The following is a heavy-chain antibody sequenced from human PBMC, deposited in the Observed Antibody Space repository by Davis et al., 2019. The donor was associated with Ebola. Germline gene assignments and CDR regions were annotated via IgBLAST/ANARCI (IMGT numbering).Heavy chain of an antibody. V-gene: IGHV2-5*02. J-gene: IGHJ4*02. D-gene: IGHD2-2*01. CDR1: GFSLSTSGVG. CDR2: IYWDGDK. Sequence: SGPTLVKPTQTLTLTCTFSGFSLSTSGVGVGWIRQPPGKALEWLALIYWDGDKRYSQSLKTRLTITKDTSKNRVVLTLPNMDSVDTATYYCAHLHCTSAACCYDYWGQGTLVTVSS. CDR3: AHLHCTSAACCYDY.